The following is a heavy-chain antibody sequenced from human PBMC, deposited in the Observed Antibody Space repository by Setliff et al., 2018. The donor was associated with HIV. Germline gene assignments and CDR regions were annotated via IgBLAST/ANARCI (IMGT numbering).Heavy chain of an antibody. CDR1: GFTFSTYD. Sequence: PGGSLRLSCAASGFTFSTYDMNWARQTPGKGLEWVSGISDSGSKSYYVDSVRGRFTISRDNSKNTLYLQMKSLRAEDTAVYYCAKDRIFGAVIKGAFDIWGQGTKVTVSS. J-gene: IGHJ3*02. D-gene: IGHD3-3*02. CDR3: AKDRIFGAVIKGAFDI. V-gene: IGHV3-23*01. CDR2: ISDSGSKS.